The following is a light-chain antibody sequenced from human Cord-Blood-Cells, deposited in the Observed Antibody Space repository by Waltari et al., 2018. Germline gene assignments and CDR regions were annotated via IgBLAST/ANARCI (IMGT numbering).Light chain of an antibody. V-gene: IGKV3-15*01. CDR1: QSVSSN. Sequence: EIVMTQSPATLSVSPGEKSALSGRASQSVSSNLAWYQQKPGQAPRLLIYGASTRATGIPARFSGSGSGTEFTLTISSLQSEDFAVYYCQQYNNWPPITFGQGTRLEIK. CDR3: QQYNNWPPIT. J-gene: IGKJ5*01. CDR2: GAS.